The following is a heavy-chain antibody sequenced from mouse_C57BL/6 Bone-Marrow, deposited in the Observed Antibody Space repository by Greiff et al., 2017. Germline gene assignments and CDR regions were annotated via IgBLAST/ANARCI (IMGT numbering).Heavy chain of an antibody. CDR1: GYTFTSYW. V-gene: IGHV1-55*01. CDR3: ARSPYYPHFDY. CDR2: IYPGSGST. Sequence: QVQLQQPGAELVKPGASVKMSCKASGYTFTSYWITWVKQRPGQGLEWIGYIYPGSGSTNYNEKFKSKATLTVDTSSSTAYMQLSSLTSDDSAVYDCARSPYYPHFDYWGQGTTLTVSS. J-gene: IGHJ2*01. D-gene: IGHD2-10*01.